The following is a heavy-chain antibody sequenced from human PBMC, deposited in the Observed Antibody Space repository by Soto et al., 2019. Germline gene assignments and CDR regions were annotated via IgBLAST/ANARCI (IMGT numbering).Heavy chain of an antibody. V-gene: IGHV1-46*01. Sequence: ASVKVSCKASGYTFTSYYMHWVRQAPGQGLEWMGIINPSGGSTSYAQKFQGRVTMTRDTSTSTVYMELSSLRSEDTAVYYCARVGSQLAIDYYYGMDVWGQGPTVTVSS. CDR2: INPSGGST. CDR1: GYTFTSYY. J-gene: IGHJ6*02. CDR3: ARVGSQLAIDYYYGMDV. D-gene: IGHD6-6*01.